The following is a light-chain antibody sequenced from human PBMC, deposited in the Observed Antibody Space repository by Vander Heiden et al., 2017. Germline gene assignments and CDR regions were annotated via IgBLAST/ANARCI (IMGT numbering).Light chain of an antibody. CDR1: QGISSW. CDR2: AAS. CDR3: QQANSFPFT. J-gene: IGKJ3*01. Sequence: EIQMTQSPSSLSASVGDRVTITCRASQGISSWLVWYQQKPGKAPKLLIYAASSLQSGVPSRFSGSGSGTDFTLTISSLQPEDFATYYCQQANSFPFTFGHGTKVDIK. V-gene: IGKV1-12*01.